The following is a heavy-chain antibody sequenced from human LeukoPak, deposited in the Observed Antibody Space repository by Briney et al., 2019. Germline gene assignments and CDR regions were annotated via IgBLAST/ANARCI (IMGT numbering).Heavy chain of an antibody. D-gene: IGHD3-10*01. J-gene: IGHJ5*02. CDR1: GGTFSSYA. Sequence: ASVKVSCKASGGTFSSYAISWVRQAPGQGLEWMGGFDPEDGETIYAQKFQGRVTMTEDTSTDTAYMELSSLRSEDTAVYYCATDAPMYGSGSSYNWFDPWGQGTLVTVSS. CDR3: ATDAPMYGSGSSYNWFDP. V-gene: IGHV1-24*01. CDR2: FDPEDGET.